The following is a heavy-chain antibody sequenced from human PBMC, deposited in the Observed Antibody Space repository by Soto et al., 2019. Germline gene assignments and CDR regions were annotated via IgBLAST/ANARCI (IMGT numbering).Heavy chain of an antibody. D-gene: IGHD4-17*01. CDR2: INSDGSST. Sequence: HPGGSLRLSCAASGFTFSSYWMHWVRQAPGKGLVWVSRINSDGSSTSYADSVKGRFTISRDNAKNTLYLQMNSLRAEDTAVYYCAPGRSYGDYVRWGQGTLVTVSS. V-gene: IGHV3-74*01. CDR1: GFTFSSYW. CDR3: APGRSYGDYVR. J-gene: IGHJ4*02.